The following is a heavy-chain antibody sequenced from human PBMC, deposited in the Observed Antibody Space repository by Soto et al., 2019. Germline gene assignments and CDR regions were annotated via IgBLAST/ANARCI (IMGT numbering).Heavy chain of an antibody. CDR2: INAGNGNT. J-gene: IGHJ4*02. D-gene: IGHD1-26*01. Sequence: ASVKVSCKASGYIFTSYAMHWVRQAPGQRLEWMGWINAGNGNTKYSQKFQGRVTITRDTSASTAYMELSSLRSEDTAVYYCARAEWELLGFDYWGQGTLVTVSS. V-gene: IGHV1-3*01. CDR3: ARAEWELLGFDY. CDR1: GYIFTSYA.